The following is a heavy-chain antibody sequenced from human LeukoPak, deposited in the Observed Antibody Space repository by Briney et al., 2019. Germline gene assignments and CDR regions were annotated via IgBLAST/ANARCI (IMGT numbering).Heavy chain of an antibody. CDR2: IYYSGST. D-gene: IGHD2-21*02. J-gene: IGHJ4*02. CDR1: GGSISSGGYY. Sequence: SQTLSLTCTVSGGSISSGGYYWSWIRQHPGKGLEWIGYIYYSGSTYYNPSLKSRVTISVDTSKNQFSLKLSSVTAADTAVYYCARGPLYIVGVTAIGFFDYWGQGTLVTVSS. V-gene: IGHV4-31*03. CDR3: ARGPLYIVGVTAIGFFDY.